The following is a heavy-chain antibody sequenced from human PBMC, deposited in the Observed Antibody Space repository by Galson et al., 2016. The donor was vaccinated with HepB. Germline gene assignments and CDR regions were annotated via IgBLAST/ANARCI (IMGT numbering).Heavy chain of an antibody. CDR1: GFTFSSYS. Sequence: SLRLSCAASGFTFSSYSMNWVRQAPGKGLEWVSYISSSSITIHYADSVKGRFTISRDNAKNTLILQMNSLRAEDTALYYCAKDYIGTLPEALDLWGQGTRVTVSS. D-gene: IGHD2-15*01. J-gene: IGHJ3*01. CDR3: AKDYIGTLPEALDL. CDR2: ISSSSITI. V-gene: IGHV3-48*01.